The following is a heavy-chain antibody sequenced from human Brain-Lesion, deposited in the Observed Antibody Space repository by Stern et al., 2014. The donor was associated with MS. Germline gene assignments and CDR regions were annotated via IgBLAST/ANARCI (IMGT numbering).Heavy chain of an antibody. CDR2: IYYSGNT. V-gene: IGHV4-39*02. CDR3: AGEEDIRYCSGGSCTGNWFDP. D-gene: IGHD2-15*01. CDR1: GGSVSSTSYA. Sequence: VQLVESGPGLVKPSETLSLTCTVAGGSVSSTSYAWAWIRQPPGKGLEWIGTIYYSGNTYYSPSLKSRLTNSLRTYKKHFSLLVGFVTAADTAVYYCAGEEDIRYCSGGSCTGNWFDPWGQGTLVTVSS. J-gene: IGHJ5*02.